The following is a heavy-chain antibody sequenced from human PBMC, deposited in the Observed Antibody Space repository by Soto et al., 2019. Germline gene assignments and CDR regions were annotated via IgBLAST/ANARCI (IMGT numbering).Heavy chain of an antibody. CDR3: ARGISRNRGTFDY. CDR2: IIPIFGTA. CDR1: GGTFSSYA. Sequence: GASVKVSCKASGGTFSSYAISWVRQAPGQGLEWMGGIIPIFGTANYAQKFQGRVTITADESTSTAYMELSSLRSEDTAVYYCARGISRNRGTFDYWGQGTLVTSPQ. J-gene: IGHJ4*02. V-gene: IGHV1-69*13.